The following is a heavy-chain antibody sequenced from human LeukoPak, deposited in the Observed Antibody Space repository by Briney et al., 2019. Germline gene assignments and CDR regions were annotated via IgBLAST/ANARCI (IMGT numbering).Heavy chain of an antibody. CDR1: GFTFSSYA. Sequence: GGSLRLSCAASGFTFSSYAMSWVRQAPGKGLEWVSAISGSGGSTYYADSVKGRFTISRDNSKNTLYLQMNSLRAEDTAVYYCAKDFRNGGRLLGYCGSTSCYTTDGGYWGQGTLVTVSS. CDR2: ISGSGGST. D-gene: IGHD2-2*02. CDR3: AKDFRNGGRLLGYCGSTSCYTTDGGY. J-gene: IGHJ4*02. V-gene: IGHV3-23*01.